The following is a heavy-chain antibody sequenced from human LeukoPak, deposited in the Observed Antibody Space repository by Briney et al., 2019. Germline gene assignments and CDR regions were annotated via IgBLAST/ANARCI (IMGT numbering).Heavy chain of an antibody. CDR2: IYTSGST. D-gene: IGHD1-14*01. CDR1: GGSISSGSYY. Sequence: SETPSLTCTVSGGSISSGSYYWSWIRQPAGKGLEWIGRIYTSGSTNYNPSLKSRVTISVDTSKNQFSLKLSSVTAADTAVYYCARVGRTPPKPGYMDVWGKGTTVTVSS. J-gene: IGHJ6*03. V-gene: IGHV4-61*02. CDR3: ARVGRTPPKPGYMDV.